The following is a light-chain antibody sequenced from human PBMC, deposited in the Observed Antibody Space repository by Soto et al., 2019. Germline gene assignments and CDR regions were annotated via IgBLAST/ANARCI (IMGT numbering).Light chain of an antibody. J-gene: IGLJ1*01. CDR2: EVT. Sequence: LAQPASVSGSPGQSITISCTGTSSDIGAYDYVSWYQQYPGRVPKLLIHEVTNRPSGVSDRFSGSKSGNTASLTISGLQTEDEADYYCSSHAGSSAFYVFGTGTKVTVL. CDR3: SSHAGSSAFYV. CDR1: SSDIGAYDY. V-gene: IGLV2-14*01.